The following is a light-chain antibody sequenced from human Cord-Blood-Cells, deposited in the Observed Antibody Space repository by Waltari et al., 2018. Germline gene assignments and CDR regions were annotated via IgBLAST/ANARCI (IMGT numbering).Light chain of an antibody. CDR2: GNS. Sequence: QSVLTQPPSVSGAPGQRVTISCPGSSSNIGAGYDVNWYQQLPGTAPKLLIYGNSNRPSGVPDRFSGSKSGTSASLAITVLQAEDEADYYCQSYDSSLSGPVFGGGTKLTVL. V-gene: IGLV1-40*01. CDR3: QSYDSSLSGPV. J-gene: IGLJ2*01. CDR1: SSNIGAGYD.